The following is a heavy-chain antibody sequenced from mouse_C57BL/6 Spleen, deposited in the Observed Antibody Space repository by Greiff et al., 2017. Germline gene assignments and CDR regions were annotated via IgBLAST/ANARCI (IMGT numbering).Heavy chain of an antibody. CDR1: GYTFTDYY. CDR3: ANYDYDEGAWVAY. Sequence: VQLQQSGPELVKPGASVKISCKASGYTFTDYYMNWVQQSHGKSLEWIGDLNPNNGGTSSTQKFKGKATLTVDKSSSTAYMELRSLTSEDSAVYYCANYDYDEGAWVAYWGQGTLVTVSA. J-gene: IGHJ3*01. V-gene: IGHV1-26*01. CDR2: LNPNNGGT. D-gene: IGHD2-4*01.